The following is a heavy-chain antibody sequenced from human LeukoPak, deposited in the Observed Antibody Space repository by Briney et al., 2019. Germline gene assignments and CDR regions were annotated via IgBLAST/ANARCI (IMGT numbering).Heavy chain of an antibody. CDR1: GFTFSDHY. CDR2: TRNKANSYTT. J-gene: IGHJ4*02. V-gene: IGHV3-72*01. CDR3: ARGSGRSYPFFDS. Sequence: GGSLRLSCAVSGFTFSDHYMDWVRQAPGKGLEWVGRTRNKANSYTTEYAASVKGRFIISRDDSGNSLYLQMNSLKTEDTAVYYCARGSGRSYPFFDSWGQGTLVTVSS. D-gene: IGHD1-26*01.